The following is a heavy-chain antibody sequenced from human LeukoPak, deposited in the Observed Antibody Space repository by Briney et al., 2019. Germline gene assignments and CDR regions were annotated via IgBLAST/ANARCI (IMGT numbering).Heavy chain of an antibody. D-gene: IGHD5-24*01. CDR3: ARWDGYNYLVDY. CDR1: GYTFTCYY. V-gene: IGHV1-2*02. Sequence: ASVKVSCKASGYTFTCYYMHWVRQAPGQGLEWMGWINPNSGGTNYAQKFQGGVTMTRDTSISTAYMELSRLRSDDTAVYYCARWDGYNYLVDYWGQGTLVTVSS. CDR2: INPNSGGT. J-gene: IGHJ4*02.